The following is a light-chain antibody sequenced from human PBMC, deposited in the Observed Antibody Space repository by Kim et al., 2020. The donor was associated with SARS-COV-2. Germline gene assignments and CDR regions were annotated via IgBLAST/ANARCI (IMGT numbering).Light chain of an antibody. CDR2: GKN. CDR1: SLRRYY. CDR3: NSRDSSGNHYV. Sequence: ALGQTVRITCQGDSLRRYYASWYQQKPGQAPVLVIYGKNNRPSGIPDRFSGSSSGNTASLTITGAQAEDDADYYCNSRDSSGNHYVFGTGTQLTVL. V-gene: IGLV3-19*01. J-gene: IGLJ1*01.